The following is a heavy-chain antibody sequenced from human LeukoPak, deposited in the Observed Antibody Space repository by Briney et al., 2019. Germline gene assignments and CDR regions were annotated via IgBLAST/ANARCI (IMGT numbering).Heavy chain of an antibody. D-gene: IGHD6-13*01. CDR2: INPNSGGT. Sequence: ASVKVSCKASGYTFTDYYMHWVRQAPGQGLEWMGWINPNSGGTNYAQKFQGWVTMTRDTSISTAYMELSRLRSDDTAVYYCARSPPPPRYSSSWYYGMDVWGQGTTVTVSS. V-gene: IGHV1-2*04. CDR1: GYTFTDYY. J-gene: IGHJ6*02. CDR3: ARSPPPPRYSSSWYYGMDV.